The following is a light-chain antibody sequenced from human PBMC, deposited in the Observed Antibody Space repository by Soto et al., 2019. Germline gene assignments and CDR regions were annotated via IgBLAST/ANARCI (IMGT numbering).Light chain of an antibody. Sequence: QSALTQPASVSGSPGQSITVSCTGTSNDIGTYNYVSWYQHHPGKAPKLLIYEVSNRPSGVSNRFSGSKSGNTASLTISGLQAEDEADYHCTSFTTSTTVVFGGGTKLTVL. CDR2: EVS. J-gene: IGLJ2*01. CDR1: SNDIGTYNY. CDR3: TSFTTSTTVV. V-gene: IGLV2-14*01.